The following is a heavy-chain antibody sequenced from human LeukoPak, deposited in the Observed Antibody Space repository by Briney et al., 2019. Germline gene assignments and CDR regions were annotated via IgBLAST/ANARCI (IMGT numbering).Heavy chain of an antibody. CDR1: GYTFTGYY. V-gene: IGHV1-2*02. J-gene: IGHJ4*02. CDR2: ISPNGGGT. D-gene: IGHD6-19*01. CDR3: ARSLERGWVRAYFDY. Sequence: ASVKVSCKASGYTFTGYYMHWVRQAPGQGLEWMGWISPNGGGTNYAQKFQGRVTMTRDTSISTAYMELSRLRSDDTAVYYCARSLERGWVRAYFDYWGQGTLVTVSS.